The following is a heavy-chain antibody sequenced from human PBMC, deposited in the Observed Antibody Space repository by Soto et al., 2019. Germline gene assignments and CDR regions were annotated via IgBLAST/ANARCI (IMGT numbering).Heavy chain of an antibody. CDR3: ARIVPAAGMDY. CDR1: GGSISSYY. J-gene: IGHJ4*02. D-gene: IGHD6-13*01. CDR2: IHHSGSA. V-gene: IGHV4-59*12. Sequence: SGTLSLTCTVSGGSISSYYWSWIRQPPGKGLEWIGEIHHSGSANYNPSLKSRVTVSVDKSKNQFSLNLSSVTAADTAVYYCARIVPAAGMDYWGQGTLVTVSS.